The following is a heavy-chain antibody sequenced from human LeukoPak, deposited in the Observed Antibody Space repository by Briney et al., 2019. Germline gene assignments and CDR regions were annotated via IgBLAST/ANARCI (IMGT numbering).Heavy chain of an antibody. CDR3: ARGGCSGGSCQYQYYYYYYMDV. V-gene: IGHV3-48*03. Sequence: GGSLRLSCAASGFTFSSYEMNWVRQAPGKGLEWVSYISSSGSTIYYADSVKGRFTISRDNAKNSLYLQMNSLRAEDTAVYYCARGGCSGGSCQYQYYYYYYMDVWGKGTTVTISS. CDR2: ISSSGSTI. J-gene: IGHJ6*03. D-gene: IGHD2-15*01. CDR1: GFTFSSYE.